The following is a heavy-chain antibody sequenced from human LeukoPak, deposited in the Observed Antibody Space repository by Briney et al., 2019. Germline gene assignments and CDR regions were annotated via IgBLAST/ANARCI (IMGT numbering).Heavy chain of an antibody. CDR1: GYPFTSYD. J-gene: IGHJ4*02. V-gene: IGHV1-8*01. CDR3: ARGRGWGILDS. CDR2: MTPNSEKR. D-gene: IGHD6-19*01. Sequence: ASVKVSCKTSGYPFTSYDIHWVRQAAGRGLEWMSWMTPNSEKRAYAQKFQGRVTMTTNTSIDTAYMELSSLTFDDTAIYYCARGRGWGILDSWGQGHLVTVSS.